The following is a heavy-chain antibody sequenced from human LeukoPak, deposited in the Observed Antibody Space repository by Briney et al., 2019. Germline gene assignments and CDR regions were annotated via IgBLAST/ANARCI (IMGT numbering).Heavy chain of an antibody. CDR3: ARDSRASDY. CDR2: VNGDGSST. J-gene: IGHJ4*02. Sequence: GGSLRLSCAASGFTFSAFWMHWVRQAPGKGLVWVSRVNGDGSSTNYADSVKGRFTISRDNSKNTLYLQMNSLRAEDTAVYYCARDSRASDYWGQGTLVTVSS. V-gene: IGHV3-74*01. CDR1: GFTFSAFW.